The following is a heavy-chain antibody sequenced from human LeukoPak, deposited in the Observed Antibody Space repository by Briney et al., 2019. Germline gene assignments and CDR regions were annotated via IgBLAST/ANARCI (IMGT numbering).Heavy chain of an antibody. CDR1: GGSFSGYY. V-gene: IGHV4-34*01. CDR3: ARHDYGSGLNWFDP. J-gene: IGHJ5*02. CDR2: INHSGST. D-gene: IGHD3-10*01. Sequence: SETLSLTCAVYGGSFSGYYWSWIRQPPGKGLEWIGEINHSGSTNYNPSLKSRVTISVDTSRNQFSLKVSSVTAADTAVYYCARHDYGSGLNWFDPWGQGTLVTVSS.